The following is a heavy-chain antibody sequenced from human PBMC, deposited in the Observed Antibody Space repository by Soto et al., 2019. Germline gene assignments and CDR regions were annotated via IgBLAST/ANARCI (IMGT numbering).Heavy chain of an antibody. Sequence: ASVKVSCKASGYTFTSYGISWVRQAPGQGLEWMGWISAYNGNTNYAQKLQGRVTMTTDTPTSTAYMELRSLRSDDTAVYYCARGVEGITIFGVVIAYFDYWGQGTLVTVSS. V-gene: IGHV1-18*01. D-gene: IGHD3-3*01. CDR3: ARGVEGITIFGVVIAYFDY. CDR2: ISAYNGNT. CDR1: GYTFTSYG. J-gene: IGHJ4*02.